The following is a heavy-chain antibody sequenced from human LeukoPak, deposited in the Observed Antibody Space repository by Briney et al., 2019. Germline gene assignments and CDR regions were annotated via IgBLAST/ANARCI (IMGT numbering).Heavy chain of an antibody. J-gene: IGHJ6*02. V-gene: IGHV3-30*03. CDR1: GFIFDSYA. Sequence: GGSLRLSCSASGFIFDSYAMHWVRQAPGKGPEWVAITSSDGRNKYHIESVKGRFSISRDDSKNTVYLQMNSLRPEDTAVYYCARDLTPVVRGVIKIRYYYGMDVWGQGTTVTVSS. D-gene: IGHD3-10*01. CDR2: TSSDGRNK. CDR3: ARDLTPVVRGVIKIRYYYGMDV.